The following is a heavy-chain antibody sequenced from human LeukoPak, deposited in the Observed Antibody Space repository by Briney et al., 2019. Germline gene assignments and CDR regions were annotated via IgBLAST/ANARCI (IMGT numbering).Heavy chain of an antibody. D-gene: IGHD3-3*01. J-gene: IGHJ6*03. CDR2: INPNSGGT. CDR1: GYTFTGYY. V-gene: IGHV1-2*02. Sequence: ASVKVSCKASGYTFTGYYMHWVRQAPGQGLEWMGWINPNSGGTNYAQKFQGRVTMTRDTSISTAYMELSRLRSDDTAVYYCARDPTSTYYDFWSSYYSYYYYYYMDVWGKGTTVTVSS. CDR3: ARDPTSTYYDFWSSYYSYYYYYYMDV.